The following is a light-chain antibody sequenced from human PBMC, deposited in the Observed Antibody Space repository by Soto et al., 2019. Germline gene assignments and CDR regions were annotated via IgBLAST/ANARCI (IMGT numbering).Light chain of an antibody. CDR1: SSDVGSYNL. V-gene: IGLV2-23*01. CDR3: CSYAGSVV. CDR2: EGS. Sequence: QSALTQPASVSGSPGQSITISCTGTSSDVGSYNLVSWYQQHPGKAPKLMIYEGSKRPSGVSNRFSGSKSGNTASLTTSGLQAEDEADYYCCSYAGSVVFGGVTKLTVL. J-gene: IGLJ2*01.